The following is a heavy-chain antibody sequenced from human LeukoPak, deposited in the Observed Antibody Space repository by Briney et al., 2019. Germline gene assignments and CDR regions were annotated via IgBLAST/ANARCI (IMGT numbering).Heavy chain of an antibody. D-gene: IGHD3/OR15-3a*01. Sequence: PGGSLKLSCAASGFTFSGSAMHWVRQASGKGLEWVGRIRSKANSYATAYAASVKGRFTISRDNSKNTLYLQMNSLRAEDTAVYYCAKAIGLEAHFDYWGQGTLVTVSS. CDR3: AKAIGLEAHFDY. J-gene: IGHJ4*02. V-gene: IGHV3-73*01. CDR2: IRSKANSYAT. CDR1: GFTFSGSA.